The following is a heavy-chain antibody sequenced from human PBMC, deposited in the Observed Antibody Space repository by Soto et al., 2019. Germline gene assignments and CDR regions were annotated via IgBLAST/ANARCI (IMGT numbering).Heavy chain of an antibody. V-gene: IGHV3-9*01. CDR2: ISWNSGSI. CDR1: GFTFDDYA. Sequence: PGGSLRLSCAASGFTFDDYAMHWVRQAPGKGLEWVSGISWNSGSIGYADSVKGRFTISRDNAKNSLYLQMNSLRAEDTALYYCAKDRGSGSYTFYYYGMDVWGQGTTVTVSS. J-gene: IGHJ6*02. CDR3: AKDRGSGSYTFYYYGMDV. D-gene: IGHD3-10*01.